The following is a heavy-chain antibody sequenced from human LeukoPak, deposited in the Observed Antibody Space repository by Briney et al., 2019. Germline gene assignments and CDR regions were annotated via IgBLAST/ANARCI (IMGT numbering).Heavy chain of an antibody. CDR3: AKDSGSCSSSWSCWFDP. CDR1: GFTFSSYA. Sequence: PGGSLRLSCAASGFTFSSYAMHWVRQAPGKGLEWVAVISYDGSNKYYADSVKGRFTISRDNSKNTLYLQMNSLRAEDTAVYYCAKDSGSCSSSWSCWFDPWGQGTLVTVSS. J-gene: IGHJ5*02. D-gene: IGHD6-13*01. V-gene: IGHV3-30*04. CDR2: ISYDGSNK.